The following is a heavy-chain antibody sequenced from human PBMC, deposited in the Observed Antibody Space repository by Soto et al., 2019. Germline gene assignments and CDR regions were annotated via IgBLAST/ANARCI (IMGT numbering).Heavy chain of an antibody. D-gene: IGHD6-6*01. CDR2: ISYPGTDK. J-gene: IGHJ6*02. V-gene: IGHV3-30*03. CDR1: GFTFSRFG. CDR3: ARPRSSSDYYFYYGMDV. Sequence: VGSLRLSCAASGFTFSRFGMHWVRQAPDKGLEWVAVISYPGTDKYYTDSVKGRFTVSRDNFKNTLYLQMDSLRTEDTALYYCARPRSSSDYYFYYGMDVWGQGTTVIVSS.